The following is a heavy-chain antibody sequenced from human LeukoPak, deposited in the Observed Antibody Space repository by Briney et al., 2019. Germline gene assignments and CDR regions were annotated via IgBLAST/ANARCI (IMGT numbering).Heavy chain of an antibody. CDR2: IKQDGSEK. Sequence: PGGSLRLSCAASGFTFSSYWMSWVRQAPGKGLEWVANIKQDGSEKYYVDSVKGRFTISRDNAKNSLYLQMNSLRAEDTAVYYCARDLTMVRGKTQYYYYYYMDVWGKGTTVTISS. D-gene: IGHD3-10*01. V-gene: IGHV3-7*01. J-gene: IGHJ6*03. CDR1: GFTFSSYW. CDR3: ARDLTMVRGKTQYYYYYYMDV.